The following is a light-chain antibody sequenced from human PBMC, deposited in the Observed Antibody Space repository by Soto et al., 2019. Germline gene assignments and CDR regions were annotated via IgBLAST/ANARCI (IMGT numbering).Light chain of an antibody. CDR1: HNINTY. CDR2: AAS. CDR3: QLSDSSLT. J-gene: IGKJ1*01. V-gene: IGKV1-39*01. Sequence: DIQMTQSPSSLSASVGDRVAITCRASHNINTYLNWYQQRPGKAPRLLIYAASSVQGGVPSRFSGSGSGTDFTLTISSLQPEDFATYYCQLSDSSLTFGQGTKVEIK.